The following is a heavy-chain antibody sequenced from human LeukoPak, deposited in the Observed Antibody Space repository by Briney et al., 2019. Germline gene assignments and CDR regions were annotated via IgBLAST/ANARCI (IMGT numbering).Heavy chain of an antibody. V-gene: IGHV4-4*07. J-gene: IGHJ4*02. CDR2: IYTSGST. Sequence: SETLSLTCTVSGGSISSHYWSWIRQPAGKGLEWIGRIYTSGSTNYNPSLKSRVTISVDKSKNQFSLKLSSVTAADTAVYYCARVSYYYDSSGYCFDYWGQGTLVTVSS. CDR1: GGSISSHY. CDR3: ARVSYYYDSSGYCFDY. D-gene: IGHD3-22*01.